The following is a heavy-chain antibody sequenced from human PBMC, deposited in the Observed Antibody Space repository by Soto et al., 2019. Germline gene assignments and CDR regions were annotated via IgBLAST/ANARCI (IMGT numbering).Heavy chain of an antibody. V-gene: IGHV4-39*01. Sequence: KPSETLSLTCTVSGGSISSSSYYWGWIRQPPGKGLEWIGSIYYSGSTYYNPSLKSRVTISVDTSKNQFSLKLSSVTAADTAVYYCARQTRITMIVVVIDYFDYWGQGTLVTVSS. J-gene: IGHJ4*02. CDR1: GGSISSSSYY. D-gene: IGHD3-22*01. CDR3: ARQTRITMIVVVIDYFDY. CDR2: IYYSGST.